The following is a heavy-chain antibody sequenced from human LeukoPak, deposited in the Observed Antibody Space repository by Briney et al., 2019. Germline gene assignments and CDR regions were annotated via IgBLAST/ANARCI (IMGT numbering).Heavy chain of an antibody. J-gene: IGHJ6*02. CDR3: AKVMTTVTTSRDYYYYGMDV. CDR2: ISGSGGST. V-gene: IGHV3-23*01. CDR1: GFTFSSYA. D-gene: IGHD4-17*01. Sequence: GGSLRLSCAASGFTFSSYAMSWVRQAPGKGLEWVSAISGSGGSTYYADSVKGRFTISRDNSKNTLYLQMNSLRAEDTAVYYCAKVMTTVTTSRDYYYYGMDVWGQGTTVIVSS.